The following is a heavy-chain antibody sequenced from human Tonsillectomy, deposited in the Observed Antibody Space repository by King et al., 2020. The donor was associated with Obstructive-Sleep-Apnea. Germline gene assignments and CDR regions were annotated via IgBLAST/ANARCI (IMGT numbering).Heavy chain of an antibody. D-gene: IGHD2-8*01. V-gene: IGHV3-7*01. CDR1: GFTFSSYW. CDR2: IKQDGSEK. CDR3: TRDLRMGAY. Sequence: VQLVESGGGLVQPGGSLRLSGAASGFTFSSYWMSWVRQAPGKGLEWVANIKQDGSEKYYVDSVKGRFDISRDNGKKSLYLHMKSLRAEDTAVYYCTRDLRMGAYWGQGTLVTVSS. J-gene: IGHJ4*02.